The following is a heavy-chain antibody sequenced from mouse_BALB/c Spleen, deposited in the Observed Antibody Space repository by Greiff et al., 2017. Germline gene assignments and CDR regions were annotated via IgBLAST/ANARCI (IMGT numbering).Heavy chain of an antibody. CDR1: GFTFSSFG. D-gene: IGHD2-3*01. Sequence: EVQGVESGGGLVQPGGSRKLSCAASGFTFSSFGMHWVRQAPEKGLEWVAYISSGSSTIYYADTVKGRFPISRDNPKNTLFLQMTSLRSEDTAMYYCARWDGYPFAYWGQGTLVTVSA. CDR3: ARWDGYPFAY. V-gene: IGHV5-17*02. CDR2: ISSGSSTI. J-gene: IGHJ3*01.